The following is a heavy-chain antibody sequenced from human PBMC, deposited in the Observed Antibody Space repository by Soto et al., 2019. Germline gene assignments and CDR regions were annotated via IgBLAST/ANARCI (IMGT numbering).Heavy chain of an antibody. CDR2: IYPGDSDT. Sequence: PGESLKISCKGSGYSFTSYWIGWVRQMPGKGLEWMGIIYPGDSDTRYSPSFQGQVTISADKSISTAYLQWSSLKASDTAMYYCARHFTARLAPYYFDYWGQGTLVTVSS. D-gene: IGHD6-25*01. V-gene: IGHV5-51*01. CDR3: ARHFTARLAPYYFDY. J-gene: IGHJ4*02. CDR1: GYSFTSYW.